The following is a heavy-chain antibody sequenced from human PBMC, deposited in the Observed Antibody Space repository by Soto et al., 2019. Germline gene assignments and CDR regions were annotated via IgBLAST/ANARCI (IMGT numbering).Heavy chain of an antibody. CDR3: ARDGVVYCRRRSCDRDRPQYHFGMDV. Sequence: GSIRPPSSASGFTFGRYWKSRVSRHPGRGVAWVATIVHAGSEKYYEASVKGRFTISRDTAKNYLYLQMQWLRAADTVMYYCARDGVVYCRRRSCDRDRPQYHFGMDVWGQWTTVTVSS. J-gene: IGHJ6*02. CDR1: GFTFGRYW. CDR2: IVHAGSEK. V-gene: IGHV3-7*01. D-gene: IGHD2-15*01.